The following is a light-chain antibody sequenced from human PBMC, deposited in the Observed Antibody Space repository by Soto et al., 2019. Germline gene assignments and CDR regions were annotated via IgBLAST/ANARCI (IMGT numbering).Light chain of an antibody. CDR3: SSYTTTSTLV. Sequence: QSALTQPASVSGSPGQSITIACTGTNRGVGSYNLVSWYQQRPGEAPKLIISEVRNRPSGISYRFTGSKSGNTASLTISGLQAEDEADYYFSSYTTTSTLVFGGGTKLTVL. J-gene: IGLJ3*02. CDR2: EVR. CDR1: NRGVGSYNL. V-gene: IGLV2-14*01.